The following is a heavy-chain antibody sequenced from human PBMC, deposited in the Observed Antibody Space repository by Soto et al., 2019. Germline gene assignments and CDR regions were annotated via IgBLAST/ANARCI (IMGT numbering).Heavy chain of an antibody. J-gene: IGHJ6*01. V-gene: IGHV4-34*01. CDR2: INQSEST. Sequence: PSVTLSHTCAVGFDWRCVRQRRGKGIEWIGRINQSESTNDIPSLRSRVNIPIDTSTKQFSLKLSSVTAPDTAVCHCTRDGKTTFGLVPILLHFQMHVWGQGPTVTVSS. CDR1: GFD. CDR3: TRDGKTTFGLVPILLHFQMHV. D-gene: IGHD3-3*01.